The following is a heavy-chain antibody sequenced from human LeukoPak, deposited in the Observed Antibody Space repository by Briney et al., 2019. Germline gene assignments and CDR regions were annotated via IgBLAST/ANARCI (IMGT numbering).Heavy chain of an antibody. D-gene: IGHD1-26*01. Sequence: GGSLRLSCAASGFPFSSYEMNWVRQAPGKGLEWLSYISTSGSTIHYADSVKGRFTISRDNAKNSLYLQMNSLRGEDTAVYYCAREKSHTYSGSFGYWGQGTLVTVSS. CDR2: ISTSGSTI. V-gene: IGHV3-48*03. J-gene: IGHJ4*02. CDR1: GFPFSSYE. CDR3: AREKSHTYSGSFGY.